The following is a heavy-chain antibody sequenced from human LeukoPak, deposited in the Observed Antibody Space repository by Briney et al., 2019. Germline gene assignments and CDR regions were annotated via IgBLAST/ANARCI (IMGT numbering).Heavy chain of an antibody. Sequence: GGSLRLSCAASGFTFSSYGMHWVRQAPGKGLEWVAVISYDGSNKCYADSVKGRFTISRDNSKNTLYLQMNSLRAEDTAVYYCARDRRPGYAFDIWGQGTMVTVSS. CDR3: ARDRRPGYAFDI. V-gene: IGHV3-30*03. CDR1: GFTFSSYG. D-gene: IGHD1-1*01. J-gene: IGHJ3*02. CDR2: ISYDGSNK.